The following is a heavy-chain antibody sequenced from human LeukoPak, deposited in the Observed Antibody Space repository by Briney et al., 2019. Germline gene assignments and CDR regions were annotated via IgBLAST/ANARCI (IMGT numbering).Heavy chain of an antibody. Sequence: SETLSLTCTVSSGSISTYYWSWIRQPAGKGLEWIGHIYTSGSANYNPSLKSRVTMSVDMSKNQFSLKLTSVTAADTAVYYCAREGQWLVPFDYWGQGTLVTVSS. CDR1: SGSISTYY. CDR3: AREGQWLVPFDY. D-gene: IGHD6-19*01. J-gene: IGHJ4*02. V-gene: IGHV4-4*07. CDR2: IYTSGSA.